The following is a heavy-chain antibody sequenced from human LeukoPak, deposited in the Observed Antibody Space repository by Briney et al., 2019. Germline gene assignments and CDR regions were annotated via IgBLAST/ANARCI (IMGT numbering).Heavy chain of an antibody. V-gene: IGHV3-30*04. J-gene: IGHJ1*01. Sequence: GRSLRLSCAASGFTFSSYAMHWVRQAPGKGLEWVAVISYDGSNKYYADSVKGRFTISRDNSKNTLYLQMNSLRAEDTAVYYCARVSQTYYGSGSSPYFQHWGQGTLVTVSS. D-gene: IGHD3-10*01. CDR3: ARVSQTYYGSGSSPYFQH. CDR2: ISYDGSNK. CDR1: GFTFSSYA.